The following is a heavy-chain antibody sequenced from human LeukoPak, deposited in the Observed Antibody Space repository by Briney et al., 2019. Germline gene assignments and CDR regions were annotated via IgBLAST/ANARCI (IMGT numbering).Heavy chain of an antibody. Sequence: ASVKVSCKASGYTFTGYYMHWVRQAPGQGLEWMGWMNPNSGNTGYAQKFQGRVTMTRNTSISTAYMELSSLRSEDTAVYYCARGLIAEAFGIWGQGTMVTVSS. CDR2: MNPNSGNT. D-gene: IGHD3-16*01. CDR3: ARGLIAEAFGI. J-gene: IGHJ3*02. CDR1: GYTFTGYY. V-gene: IGHV1-8*02.